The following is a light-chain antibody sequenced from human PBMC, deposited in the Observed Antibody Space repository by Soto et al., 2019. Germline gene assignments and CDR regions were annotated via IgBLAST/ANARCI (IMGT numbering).Light chain of an antibody. CDR2: RNN. J-gene: IGLJ1*01. Sequence: QSALTQPPSASGTPGQRVTISCSGSSSNIGKNNVYWYQQLPGTTPQLLIYRNNQRPSGVPDRFSASKSGTSASLAISGLRSEDEADYYCAAWDDSLSGLYVFGTGTKVTVL. CDR3: AAWDDSLSGLYV. CDR1: SSNIGKNN. V-gene: IGLV1-47*01.